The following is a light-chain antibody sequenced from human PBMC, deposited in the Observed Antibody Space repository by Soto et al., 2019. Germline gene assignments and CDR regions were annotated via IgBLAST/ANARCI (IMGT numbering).Light chain of an antibody. Sequence: DIQMTQSPSSLSASVGDRVTITCQASQDISNYLNWFQQKPGKAPKLLMYDASNLKAGVPSRFSGGGFGTHFTFTISSLQPEDIATYYCQQYGNLPLTFGGGTKGEIK. CDR1: QDISNY. V-gene: IGKV1-33*01. J-gene: IGKJ4*01. CDR2: DAS. CDR3: QQYGNLPLT.